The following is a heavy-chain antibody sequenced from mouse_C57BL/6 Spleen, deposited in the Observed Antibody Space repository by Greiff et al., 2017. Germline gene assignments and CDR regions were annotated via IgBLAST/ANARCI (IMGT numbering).Heavy chain of an antibody. CDR3: ASNYDYDGPEAMDY. CDR2: IYPGSGST. Sequence: QVQLQQPGAELVKPGASVKMSCKASGYTFTSYWITWVKQRPGQGLEWIGDIYPGSGSTNYNEKFKSKATLTVDTSSSTAYMQLSSLTSEDAAVYYCASNYDYDGPEAMDYGGQGTSVTVSS. V-gene: IGHV1-55*01. J-gene: IGHJ4*01. D-gene: IGHD2-4*01. CDR1: GYTFTSYW.